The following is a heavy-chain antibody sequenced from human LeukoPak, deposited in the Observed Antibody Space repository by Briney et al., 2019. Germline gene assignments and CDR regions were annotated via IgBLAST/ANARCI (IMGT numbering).Heavy chain of an antibody. Sequence: PSQTLSLTCTVSGGSISSGSYYWTWIRQPAGKGLEWIGYIYYSGSTNYNPSLKSRVTISVDTSKNQFSLKLSSVTAADTAVYYCARVRELSPGIAAAGTALYFDYWGQGTLVTASS. CDR3: ARVRELSPGIAAAGTALYFDY. D-gene: IGHD6-13*01. CDR1: GGSISSGSYY. CDR2: IYYSGST. J-gene: IGHJ4*02. V-gene: IGHV4-61*10.